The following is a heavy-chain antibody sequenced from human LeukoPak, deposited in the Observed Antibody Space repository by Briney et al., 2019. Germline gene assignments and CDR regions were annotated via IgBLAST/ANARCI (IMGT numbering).Heavy chain of an antibody. CDR3: ARCESSWSAAEYFQH. J-gene: IGHJ1*01. V-gene: IGHV4-39*01. CDR2: IYYSGGT. Sequence: SETLSLTCTVSGGSISSSSYYWGWIRQPPGKGLEWIGSIYYSGGTYYNPSLKSRVTISVDTSKNQFSLKLSSVTAADTAVYYCARCESSWSAAEYFQHWGQGTLVTVSS. D-gene: IGHD6-13*01. CDR1: GGSISSSSYY.